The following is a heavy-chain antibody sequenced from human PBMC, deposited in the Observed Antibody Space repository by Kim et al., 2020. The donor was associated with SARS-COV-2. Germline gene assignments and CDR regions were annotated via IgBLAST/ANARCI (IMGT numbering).Heavy chain of an antibody. CDR2: ISCNCCSI. Sequence: GGSLRLSCAASGFTFGDYAMHWVRQVLGKGLEWVSGISCNCCSIGYADSVKGRFTISRDNAKNSLYLQMNSLRAEDTALYYCAIEMAPAAAGHAFDIWGQGTMVTVSS. CDR1: GFTFGDYA. D-gene: IGHD6-13*01. CDR3: AIEMAPAAAGHAFDI. V-gene: IGHV3-9*01. J-gene: IGHJ3*02.